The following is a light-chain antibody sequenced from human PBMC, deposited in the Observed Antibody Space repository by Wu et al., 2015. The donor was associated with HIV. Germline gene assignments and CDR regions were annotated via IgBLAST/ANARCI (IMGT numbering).Light chain of an antibody. Sequence: EIVMTQSPTSLSVSPGERATLSCRASQTVGTNLAWYQQKPGQIPRLLIYGASTRATGVPGRFSGSGSGTAFTLTITSLQSEDLTVYYCQQYYDRSWTFGQGTEVEFK. CDR3: QQYYDRSWT. CDR2: GAS. V-gene: IGKV3-15*01. J-gene: IGKJ1*01. CDR1: QTVGTN.